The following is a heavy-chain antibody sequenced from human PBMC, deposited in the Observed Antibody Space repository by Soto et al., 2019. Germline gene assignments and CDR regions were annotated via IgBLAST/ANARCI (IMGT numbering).Heavy chain of an antibody. J-gene: IGHJ4*02. Sequence: EVQLVESGGGLVQPGGSLRLSCAASGTTFGSYWMHWVRQAPGKGLVWVSRIDSDGSSTVYADSVKGRFTISRDNAKTTLYLQMNSLRAEDPAVYYCARSNYPYYFDYWGQGTLVTVSS. D-gene: IGHD4-4*01. CDR1: GTTFGSYW. CDR2: IDSDGSST. V-gene: IGHV3-74*01. CDR3: ARSNYPYYFDY.